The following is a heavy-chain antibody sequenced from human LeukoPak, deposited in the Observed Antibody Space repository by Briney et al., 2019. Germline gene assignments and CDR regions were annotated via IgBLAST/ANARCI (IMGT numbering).Heavy chain of an antibody. CDR2: IYYSGST. V-gene: IGHV4-39*07. J-gene: IGHJ6*03. Sequence: SETLSLTCTVSGGSISSSGYYWGWIRQPPGKGLEWIGSIYYSGSTYYNPSLKSRVTISVDTPKNQFSLKLSSVTAADTAVYYCARGRGYSHGAPGHYYYYYMDVWGKGTTVTVSS. CDR1: GGSISSSGYY. CDR3: ARGRGYSHGAPGHYYYYYMDV. D-gene: IGHD5-18*01.